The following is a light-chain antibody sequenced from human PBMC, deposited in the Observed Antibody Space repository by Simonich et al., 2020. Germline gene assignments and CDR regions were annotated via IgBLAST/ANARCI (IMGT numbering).Light chain of an antibody. V-gene: IGLV2-14*01. Sequence: QSALTQPPSASGSPGQSVTISCTRTSSDVGGYNYVSWYQQHPGKAPKLMIYDVSNRPSGVSNRFSGSKAGNTASLTISGLQAEDEADYYCSSYTSSTHVVFGGGTKLTVL. J-gene: IGLJ2*01. CDR2: DVS. CDR3: SSYTSSTHVV. CDR1: SSDVGGYNY.